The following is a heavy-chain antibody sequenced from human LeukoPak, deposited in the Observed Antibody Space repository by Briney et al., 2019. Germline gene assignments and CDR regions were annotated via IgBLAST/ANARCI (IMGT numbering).Heavy chain of an antibody. CDR2: INPNSSGT. Sequence: ASVKVSCKASGYTFTGYYMHWVRQAPGQGLEWMGWINPNSSGTNYAQKFQGRVTMTRDTSISTAYMELSRLRSDDTAVYYCARDPNTAMVNIDYWGQGTLVTVSS. CDR1: GYTFTGYY. V-gene: IGHV1-2*02. D-gene: IGHD5-18*01. CDR3: ARDPNTAMVNIDY. J-gene: IGHJ4*02.